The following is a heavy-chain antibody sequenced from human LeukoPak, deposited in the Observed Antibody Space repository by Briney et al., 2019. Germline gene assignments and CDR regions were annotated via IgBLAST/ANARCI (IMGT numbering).Heavy chain of an antibody. CDR3: ARDRSYSNSMDV. V-gene: IGHV3-21*01. Sequence: GGSLRLSCAASGFTFSSYSMNWVRQPPGKGLEWVSSISSSSSYIYYADSVKGRFTISRDNAKNSLYLQMNSLRAEDTAVYYCARDRSYSNSMDVWGQGTTVTVSS. CDR2: ISSSSSYI. CDR1: GFTFSSYS. D-gene: IGHD4-11*01. J-gene: IGHJ6*02.